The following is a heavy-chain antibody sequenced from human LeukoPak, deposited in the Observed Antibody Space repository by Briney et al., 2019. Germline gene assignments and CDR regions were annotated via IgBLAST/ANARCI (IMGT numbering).Heavy chain of an antibody. J-gene: IGHJ4*02. CDR1: GFTFSSYG. D-gene: IGHD3-10*01. CDR3: AKDRHYDSGSSYDY. Sequence: PGGSLRLSCAASGFTFSSYGMRWVRQAPGKGLEWVSAISGSGGSTYYADSVKGRFTISRDNSKNTLYLQMNSLRAEDTAVYYCAKDRHYDSGSSYDYWGQGTMVTVSS. CDR2: ISGSGGST. V-gene: IGHV3-23*01.